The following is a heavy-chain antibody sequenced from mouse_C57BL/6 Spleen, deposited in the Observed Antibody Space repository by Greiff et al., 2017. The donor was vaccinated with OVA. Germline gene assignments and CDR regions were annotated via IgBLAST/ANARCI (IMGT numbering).Heavy chain of an antibody. Sequence: VQLQQPGTELVKPGASVKLSCKASGYTFTSYWLHWVKQRPGQGLEWIGNINPSNGGTNYNEKFKSKATLTVDKSSSTAYMQLSSLTSEDAAVYYCASPHYYGNYFDYWGQGTTLTVSS. CDR2: INPSNGGT. J-gene: IGHJ2*01. CDR3: ASPHYYGNYFDY. V-gene: IGHV1-53*01. CDR1: GYTFTSYW. D-gene: IGHD2-1*01.